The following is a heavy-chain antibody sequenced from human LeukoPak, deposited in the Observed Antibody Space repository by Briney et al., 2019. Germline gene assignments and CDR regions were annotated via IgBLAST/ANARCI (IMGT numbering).Heavy chain of an antibody. Sequence: PGGSLRLSCAASGFTVSSNYMSWVRQAPGKGLEWVANIKEDGSEKYYVDSVKGRFTISRDNAKNSLYLQMNSLRAEDTAVYYCARDRVTTGYYYSYYYMDVWGKGTTVTVSS. V-gene: IGHV3-7*01. J-gene: IGHJ6*03. D-gene: IGHD4-11*01. CDR1: GFTVSSNY. CDR2: IKEDGSEK. CDR3: ARDRVTTGYYYSYYYMDV.